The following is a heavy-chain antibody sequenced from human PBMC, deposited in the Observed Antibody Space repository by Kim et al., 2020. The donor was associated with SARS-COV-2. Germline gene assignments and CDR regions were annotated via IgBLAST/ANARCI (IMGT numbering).Heavy chain of an antibody. D-gene: IGHD3-10*01. J-gene: IGHJ3*02. CDR3: VREYGAFDI. CDR1: GFTFSGYE. V-gene: IGHV3-48*03. CDR2: ISSSGSTI. Sequence: GGSLRLSCVASGFTFSGYEMNWVRQAPGQGLEWVSYISSSGSTIHYADSVKGRFTISRDNAKNSLYLQMNSLRAEYTAVYYCVREYGAFDIWGPGTMVIVSS.